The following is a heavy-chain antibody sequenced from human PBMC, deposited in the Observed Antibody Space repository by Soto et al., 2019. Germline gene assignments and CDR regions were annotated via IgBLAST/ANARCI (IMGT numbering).Heavy chain of an antibody. V-gene: IGHV4-30-4*01. CDR1: GASISSGDYF. Sequence: QVQLQESGPGLVKPSQTLSLTCTVSGASISSGDYFWSWIRQPPGKGLESIGYMSYSGSTYYNPSLQGRISISIDTSKNQFSLKLSSVTAADTAVYYCARGAYGVAVLYWGQGTLVTVSS. J-gene: IGHJ4*02. CDR3: ARGAYGVAVLY. CDR2: MSYSGST. D-gene: IGHD4-17*01.